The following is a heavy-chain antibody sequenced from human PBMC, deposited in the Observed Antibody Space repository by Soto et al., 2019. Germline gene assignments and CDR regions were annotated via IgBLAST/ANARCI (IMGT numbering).Heavy chain of an antibody. J-gene: IGHJ3*02. D-gene: IGHD3-22*01. CDR3: ARTYDDSGPNSGGYGFDI. Sequence: PSETLSLTCTVSGCSVSTYYWSWIRQPPGKGLEWIAYIYYSGSTSYNPSLKSRVTISLDTSKNQFSLKLSSVTAADTAVYYCARTYDDSGPNSGGYGFDIWGPGTMVTVSS. V-gene: IGHV4-59*02. CDR2: IYYSGST. CDR1: GCSVSTYY.